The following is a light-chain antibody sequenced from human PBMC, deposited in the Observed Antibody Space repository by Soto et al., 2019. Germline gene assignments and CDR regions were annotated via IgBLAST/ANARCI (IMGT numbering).Light chain of an antibody. CDR1: QTINSW. CDR3: QQYNSYPYT. CDR2: KAS. J-gene: IGKJ2*01. V-gene: IGKV1-5*03. Sequence: DIQMTQSPSTLSASVGDRVTITCRASQTINSWLAWYQQKPGKAPKLLIYKASSLESGVPSRFSGSRSGTEFTHTISSLQPDDFATYYCQQYNSYPYTSGQGTKLEIK.